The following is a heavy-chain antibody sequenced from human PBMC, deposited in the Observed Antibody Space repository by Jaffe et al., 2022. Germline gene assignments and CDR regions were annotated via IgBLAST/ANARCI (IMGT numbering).Heavy chain of an antibody. Sequence: EVQLVESGGGLVKPGGSLRLSCAASGFTFSNAWMSWVRQAPGKGLEWVGRIKSKTDGGTTDYAAPVKGRFTISRDDSKNTLYLQMNSLKTEDTAVYYCTTDWPFIPPPYCSGGSCSRRILDYWGQGTLVTVSS. CDR3: TTDWPFIPPPYCSGGSCSRRILDY. CDR2: IKSKTDGGTT. CDR1: GFTFSNAW. V-gene: IGHV3-15*01. D-gene: IGHD2-15*01. J-gene: IGHJ4*02.